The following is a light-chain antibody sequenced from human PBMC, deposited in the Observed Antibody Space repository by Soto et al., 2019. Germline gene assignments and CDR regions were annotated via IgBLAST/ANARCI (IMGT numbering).Light chain of an antibody. CDR1: QSISSD. CDR2: AAS. CDR3: QQHYSIPYT. J-gene: IGKJ2*01. V-gene: IGKV1-39*01. Sequence: DIQMTQSPSSLSASVGDRVTITCRASQSISSDLNWYQQTPGKAPKLLIYAASNLQGGVPSRFSGSGSGTDFTLTISSLQPEDFATFFCQQHYSIPYTFGQGTKLEIK.